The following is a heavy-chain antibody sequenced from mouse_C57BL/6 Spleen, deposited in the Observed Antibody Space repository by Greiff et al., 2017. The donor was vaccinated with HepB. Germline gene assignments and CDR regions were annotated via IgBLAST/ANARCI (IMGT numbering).Heavy chain of an antibody. CDR2: IYPGDGDT. Sequence: QVQLQQSGAELVKPGASVKISCKASGYAFSSYWMNWVKQRPGKGLEWIGQIYPGDGDTNYNGKFKGKATLTADKSSSTAYMQLSSLTSEDSAVYFCARRTPEVDFDYWGQGTTLTVSS. V-gene: IGHV1-80*01. CDR3: ARRTPEVDFDY. J-gene: IGHJ2*01. CDR1: GYAFSSYW.